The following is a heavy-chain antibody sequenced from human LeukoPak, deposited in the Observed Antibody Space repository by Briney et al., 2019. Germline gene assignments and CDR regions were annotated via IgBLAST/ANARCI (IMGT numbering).Heavy chain of an antibody. CDR2: INHSGST. Sequence: SETLSLTCAVYGGSFSGYYWSWIRQPPGKGLEWIGEINHSGSTNYNPSLKSRVTISVDTSKNQFSLKLSSVTAADTAVYYCAREMATGRRALGYWGQGTLVTVSS. J-gene: IGHJ4*02. CDR3: AREMATGRRALGY. CDR1: GGSFSGYY. V-gene: IGHV4-34*01. D-gene: IGHD5-24*01.